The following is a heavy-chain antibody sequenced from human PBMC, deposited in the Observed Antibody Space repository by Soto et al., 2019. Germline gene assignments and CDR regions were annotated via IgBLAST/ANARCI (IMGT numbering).Heavy chain of an antibody. V-gene: IGHV1-8*01. CDR2: MNPNSGNT. CDR1: GYTFTSYD. Sequence: QVQLVQSGAEVKKPGASVKVSCKASGYTFTSYDINWVRQATGQGLEWMGWMNPNSGNTGYAQKFQGRVIISRNTCISKDDMELCGMRPEDKAVYYYARGTWMGGTIFRLAVKKCYCMDVWSQGTTVTVSS. D-gene: IGHD3-3*01. CDR3: ARGTWMGGTIFRLAVKKCYCMDV. J-gene: IGHJ6*02.